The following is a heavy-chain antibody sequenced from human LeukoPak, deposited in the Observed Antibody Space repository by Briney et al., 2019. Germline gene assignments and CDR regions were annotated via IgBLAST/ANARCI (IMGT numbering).Heavy chain of an antibody. Sequence: GGSLRLSCTASGFPFIEYSMNWVRQAPGKGLEWISYIGIDSGNTKYADSVRGRFTISTNKAKNSLYLQMNSLRVEDTAVYYCARDHNYAFDNWGQGTLVSVAS. CDR1: GFPFIEYS. D-gene: IGHD1-1*01. J-gene: IGHJ4*02. CDR2: IGIDSGNT. V-gene: IGHV3-48*01. CDR3: ARDHNYAFDN.